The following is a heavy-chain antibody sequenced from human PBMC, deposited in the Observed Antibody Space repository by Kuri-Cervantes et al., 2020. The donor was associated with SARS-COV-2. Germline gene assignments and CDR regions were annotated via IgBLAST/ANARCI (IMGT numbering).Heavy chain of an antibody. CDR3: AKESRGSCSSTSCYTLGYYFDY. V-gene: IGHV3-23*01. Sequence: GGSLRLSCAASGFTFRDYYMSWIRQAPGKGLEWVSAISGSGGSTYYADSVKGRCTISRDNSKNTLYLQMNSLRAEDTAVYYCAKESRGSCSSTSCYTLGYYFDYWGQGTLVTVSS. D-gene: IGHD2-2*02. CDR2: ISGSGGST. CDR1: GFTFRDYY. J-gene: IGHJ4*02.